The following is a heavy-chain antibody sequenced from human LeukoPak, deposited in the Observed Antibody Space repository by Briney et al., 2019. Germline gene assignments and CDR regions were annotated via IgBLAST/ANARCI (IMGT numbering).Heavy chain of an antibody. V-gene: IGHV3-74*01. CDR3: ARDVLTYGSYFDY. CDR2: INTDGSST. CDR1: GFTFGSYW. Sequence: PGGSLRLSCAASGFTFGSYWMHWVRQAPGKGLVWVSRINTDGSSTSYADSVKGRFTISRDNSKNTLYLQMNSLRAEDTAVYYCARDVLTYGSYFDYWGQGTLVTVSS. D-gene: IGHD3-10*01. J-gene: IGHJ4*02.